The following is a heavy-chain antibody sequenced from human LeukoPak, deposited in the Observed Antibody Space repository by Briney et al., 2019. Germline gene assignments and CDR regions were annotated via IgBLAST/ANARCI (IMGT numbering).Heavy chain of an antibody. Sequence: ASVKVSCKASGYTFTSYDINWVGQATGQGLEWMGWMNPNSGNTGYAQKFQGRVTMTRNTSISTAYMELSSLRSEDTAVYYCARARYFDWTTSYGMDVWGQGTTVTVSS. CDR3: ARARYFDWTTSYGMDV. V-gene: IGHV1-8*01. CDR2: MNPNSGNT. D-gene: IGHD3-9*01. J-gene: IGHJ6*02. CDR1: GYTFTSYD.